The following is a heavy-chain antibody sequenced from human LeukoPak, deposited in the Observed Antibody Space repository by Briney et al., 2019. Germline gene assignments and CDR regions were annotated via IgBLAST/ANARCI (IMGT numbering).Heavy chain of an antibody. J-gene: IGHJ4*02. CDR3: AKEMVVAATPSYFDY. CDR2: ISYDGSNK. Sequence: PGGSLRLSCAASGFTFSSYGMHWVRQAPGKGLEWVAVISYDGSNKYYADSVKGRSTISRDNSKNTLYLQMNSLRAKDTAVYYCAKEMVVAATPSYFDYWGQGTLVTVSS. V-gene: IGHV3-30*18. D-gene: IGHD2-15*01. CDR1: GFTFSSYG.